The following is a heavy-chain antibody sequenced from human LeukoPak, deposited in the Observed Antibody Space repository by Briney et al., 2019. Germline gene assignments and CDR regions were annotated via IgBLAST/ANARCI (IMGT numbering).Heavy chain of an antibody. J-gene: IGHJ6*02. CDR1: GGSISSSY. CDR2: IYYSGST. V-gene: IGHV4-59*01. Sequence: SETLPLTCTVSGGSISSSYWSWIRHPPRKGLEWIGYIYYSGSTNVNPSLKSRVTLSLDTSKNKFSLKMISVTAADTAVYYCARGAGKYYFHGMDVWGQGTTVTVSS. CDR3: ARGAGKYYFHGMDV.